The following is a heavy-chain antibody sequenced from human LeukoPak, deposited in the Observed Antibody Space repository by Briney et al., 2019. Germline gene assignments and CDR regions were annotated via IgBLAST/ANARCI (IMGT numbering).Heavy chain of an antibody. Sequence: SGGSLRLSCGASGFTFSSHAMTWVRQAPGKGLEWVSAISISGDTTYYADAVKGRFTISRDNSKNTVYLQMNSLRAEDTAVYYCARSRGPNTFGGVHDYWGQGTLVTVSS. CDR1: GFTFSSHA. J-gene: IGHJ4*02. D-gene: IGHD3-16*01. CDR3: ARSRGPNTFGGVHDY. CDR2: ISISGDTT. V-gene: IGHV3-23*01.